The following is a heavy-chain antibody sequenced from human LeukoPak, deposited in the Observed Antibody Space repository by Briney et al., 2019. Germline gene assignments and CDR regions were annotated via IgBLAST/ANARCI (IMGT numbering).Heavy chain of an antibody. CDR2: IRYDGSNK. Sequence: GGSLRLSCAASGFTFSSYGMHWVRQAPGKGLEWAAFIRYDGSNKYYADSVKGRFTISRDNSKNTLYLQMNSLRAEDTAVYYCAKEYCSSTSCYNRFDPWGQGTLVTVSS. D-gene: IGHD2-2*01. V-gene: IGHV3-30*02. CDR3: AKEYCSSTSCYNRFDP. J-gene: IGHJ5*02. CDR1: GFTFSSYG.